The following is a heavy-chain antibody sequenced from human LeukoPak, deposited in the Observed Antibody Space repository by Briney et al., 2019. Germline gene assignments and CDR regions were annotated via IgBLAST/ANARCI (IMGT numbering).Heavy chain of an antibody. Sequence: GGSLRLSCAASGFTFSSYDMHWVRQATGKGLEWVSAIGTAGDTYYPGSVKGRFTISRENAKNSLYLQMNSLRAGDTAVYYCARQDNKRDAFDLWGQGTMVTVSS. J-gene: IGHJ3*01. D-gene: IGHD2-15*01. V-gene: IGHV3-13*01. CDR3: ARQDNKRDAFDL. CDR1: GFTFSSYD. CDR2: IGTAGDT.